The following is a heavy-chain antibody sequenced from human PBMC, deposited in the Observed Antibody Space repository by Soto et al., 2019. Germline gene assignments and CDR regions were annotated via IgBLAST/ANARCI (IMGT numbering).Heavy chain of an antibody. Sequence: EVQLVESGGGLVQPGGSLRLSCVASGFIFNSYSMNSVRQAPGKGLEWISYINSGSTTVFYADSVKGRFTISRDNAKNSLYLQMNSLRAEDTAVYYCASSASPDAYWGQGTLVTVSS. J-gene: IGHJ4*02. CDR2: INSGSTTV. V-gene: IGHV3-48*01. CDR1: GFIFNSYS. D-gene: IGHD1-26*01. CDR3: ASSASPDAY.